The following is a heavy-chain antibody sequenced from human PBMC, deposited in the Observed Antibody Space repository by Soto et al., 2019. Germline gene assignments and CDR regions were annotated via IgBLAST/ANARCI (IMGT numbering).Heavy chain of an antibody. CDR2: ISYDGSNK. CDR1: GFTFSSYA. J-gene: IGHJ3*02. Sequence: PGGSLRLSCAGSGFTFSSYAMHWVRQAPGKGLEWVAVISYDGSNKYYADSVKGRFTISRDNSKNTLYLQMNSLRAEDTAVYYCASDSGSYHGAFDIWGQGTMVTVSS. D-gene: IGHD1-26*01. V-gene: IGHV3-30-3*01. CDR3: ASDSGSYHGAFDI.